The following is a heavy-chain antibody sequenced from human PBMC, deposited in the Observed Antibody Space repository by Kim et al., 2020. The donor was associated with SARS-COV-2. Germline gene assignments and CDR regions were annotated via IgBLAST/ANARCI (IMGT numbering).Heavy chain of an antibody. V-gene: IGHV3-48*03. Sequence: GGSLRLSCAASGFTFSTYEFNWVRQAPGKGLEWVSYISSSGSAIYYADSVRGRFTLSRDNGKNSVYLQMTDLSADDSGVYYCARETASCGGDCYDYWGQG. CDR2: ISSSGSAI. J-gene: IGHJ4*02. CDR3: ARETASCGGDCYDY. CDR1: GFTFSTYE. D-gene: IGHD2-21*02.